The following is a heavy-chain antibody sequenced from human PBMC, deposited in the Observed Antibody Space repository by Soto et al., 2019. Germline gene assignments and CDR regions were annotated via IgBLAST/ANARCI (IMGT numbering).Heavy chain of an antibody. CDR1: GYSLRGDG. CDR2: ISGYNGNT. V-gene: IGHV1-18*01. Sequence: ASVKGACKASGYSLRGDGGSWGRQAHGQGLEWMGWISGYNGNTHYSQKFQGKVTMTTDTSTSTAYMELRNLRSDDTAVYYCAKADSNYAGRFSYYYMDVWGTGTMVTVSS. CDR3: AKADSNYAGRFSYYYMDV. J-gene: IGHJ6*03. D-gene: IGHD4-4*01.